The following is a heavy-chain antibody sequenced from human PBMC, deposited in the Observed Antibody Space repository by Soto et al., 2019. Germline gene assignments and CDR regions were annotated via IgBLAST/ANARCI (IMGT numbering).Heavy chain of an antibody. CDR1: GFTFSSYA. J-gene: IGHJ6*03. Sequence: GGSLRLSCAASGFTFSSYAMSWVRQAPGKGLEWVSAISGSGGSTYYADSVKGRFTISRDNSKNTLYLQMNSLRAEDTAVYYCAKDYYGSGSYPDPGHPDPYYYYYYYMEVWGKGTTVTVCS. CDR3: AKDYYGSGSYPDPGHPDPYYYYYYYMEV. CDR2: ISGSGGST. D-gene: IGHD3-10*01. V-gene: IGHV3-23*01.